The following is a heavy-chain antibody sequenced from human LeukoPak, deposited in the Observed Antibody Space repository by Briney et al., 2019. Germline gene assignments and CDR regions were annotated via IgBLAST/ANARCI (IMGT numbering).Heavy chain of an antibody. J-gene: IGHJ6*02. CDR3: ARDIASTRMDV. Sequence: GGSLRLSCAASGFTFSDYYMSWIRQAPGKGLEWVSYISSSSSYTNYADSVKGRFTISRDNAKNSLYLQMNSLRAEDTAVYYCARDIASTRMDVWGQGTTVSVSS. V-gene: IGHV3-11*06. CDR1: GFTFSDYY. CDR2: ISSSSSYT. D-gene: IGHD2-15*01.